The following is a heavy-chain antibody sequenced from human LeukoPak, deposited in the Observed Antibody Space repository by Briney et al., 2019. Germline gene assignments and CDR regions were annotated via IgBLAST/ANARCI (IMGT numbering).Heavy chain of an antibody. V-gene: IGHV1-46*01. CDR2: INPFGGST. D-gene: IGHD2-15*01. CDR3: ARGDIVVVVAATPPPEYYYYGMDV. CDR1: GYTFTSYY. Sequence: ASVKVSCKASGYTFTSYYMHWVRQAPGQGLVWMGIINPFGGSTNYAQKFQGRVTMTRDTSTSTVYMELSSLRSEDTAVYYCARGDIVVVVAATPPPEYYYYGMDVWGQGTTVTVSS. J-gene: IGHJ6*02.